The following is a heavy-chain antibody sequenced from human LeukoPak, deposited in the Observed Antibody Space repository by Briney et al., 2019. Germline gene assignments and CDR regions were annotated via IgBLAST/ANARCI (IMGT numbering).Heavy chain of an antibody. V-gene: IGHV3-21*01. D-gene: IGHD3-10*01. Sequence: PGGSLRLSCAASGFTFSSYSMNWVRQAPGKGPEWVSSISSSSSYIYYADSVKGRFTISRDNAKNSLYLQMNSLRAEDTAVYYCARDNTGSVRGVIISGSMDVWGQGTTVTVSS. CDR2: ISSSSSYI. CDR3: ARDNTGSVRGVIISGSMDV. CDR1: GFTFSSYS. J-gene: IGHJ6*02.